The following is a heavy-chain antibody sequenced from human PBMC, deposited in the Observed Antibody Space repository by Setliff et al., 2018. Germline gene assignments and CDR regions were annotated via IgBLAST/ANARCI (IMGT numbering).Heavy chain of an antibody. J-gene: IGHJ4*02. D-gene: IGHD5-18*01. Sequence: PGGSLRLSCVASGLPFSNSNMNWVRQAPGEGLEWVSSISSISNYIYYADSVKGRFTISRDNAKNSLFLQMNSVRAEDTAVYYCASSRTWIPVLDYCGQGTLVTVSS. CDR1: GLPFSNSN. V-gene: IGHV3-21*01. CDR3: ASSRTWIPVLDY. CDR2: ISSISNYI.